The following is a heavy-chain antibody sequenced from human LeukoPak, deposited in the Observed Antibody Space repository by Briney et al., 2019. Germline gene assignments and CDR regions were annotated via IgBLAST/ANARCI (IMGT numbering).Heavy chain of an antibody. D-gene: IGHD3-10*01. J-gene: IGHJ4*02. Sequence: PGGSLRLSCAASGFSFNRYAMSWVRQAPGKGLEWVSNISGSGGTQYADSVKGRFTISRDNSKNTLYLQMDSLRAEDTAVYYCAKEATMVRGVNDYWGQGTLVTVSS. CDR1: GFSFNRYA. CDR2: ISGSGGT. CDR3: AKEATMVRGVNDY. V-gene: IGHV3-23*01.